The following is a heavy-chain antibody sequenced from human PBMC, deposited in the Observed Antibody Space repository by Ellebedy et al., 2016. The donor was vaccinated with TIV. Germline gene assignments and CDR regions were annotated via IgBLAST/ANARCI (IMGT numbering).Heavy chain of an antibody. V-gene: IGHV3-30*04. Sequence: PGGSLRLSCAASGFTFSSYPMHWVRQAPGKGLEWVAVISSDGSNKYYADSVKGRFTISRDNSKNTLSLQMNSLRAEDTAVYYCARSFDPAAPFDYWGQGTLVTVSS. CDR3: ARSFDPAAPFDY. CDR2: ISSDGSNK. CDR1: GFTFSSYP. J-gene: IGHJ4*02. D-gene: IGHD3-9*01.